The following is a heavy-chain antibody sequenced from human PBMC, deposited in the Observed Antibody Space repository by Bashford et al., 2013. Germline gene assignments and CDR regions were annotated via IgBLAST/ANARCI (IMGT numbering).Heavy chain of an antibody. Sequence: SETLSLTCAVSGESFSDYYWGWIRQPPGKSPEWIGEIYHSGSANYNPSLKSRVILSMEVSKNQFSLKLHSVTAADTGLYFCVRSRQPRLSSSAWRRPSKYFDFWSQGTQVTVSS. V-gene: IGHV4-34*01. J-gene: IGHJ4*02. CDR1: GESFSDYY. CDR3: VRSRQPRLSSSAWRRPSKYFDF. CDR2: IYHSGSA. D-gene: IGHD2-2*01.